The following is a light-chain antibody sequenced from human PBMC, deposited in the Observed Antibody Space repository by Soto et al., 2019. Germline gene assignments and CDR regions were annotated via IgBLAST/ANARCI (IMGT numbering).Light chain of an antibody. J-gene: IGKJ1*01. CDR3: HQYNHWLTWT. CDR1: QSVSSK. CDR2: SAS. V-gene: IGKV3-15*01. Sequence: IVMTQSPATLSLSPGQRATLSCRASQSVSSKLAWYQQRPGQAPRLLIYSASTRATGIPARFSGSGSGTEFTLTISSLQSEDFAVYYCHQYNHWLTWTFGQGTKVEIK.